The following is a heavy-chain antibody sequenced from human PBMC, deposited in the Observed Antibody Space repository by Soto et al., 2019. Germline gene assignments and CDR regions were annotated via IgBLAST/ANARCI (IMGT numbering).Heavy chain of an antibody. Sequence: QVQLVQSGAEVKKPGASVKVSCKASGYTFTSYAMHWVRQAPGQRLEWMGWINAGNGNTKYSQKFQGRVTITRDTSASTAYMELSSLRTEDTAVYYCARTLVGATPADYWGQVTLVTVSS. D-gene: IGHD1-26*01. CDR1: GYTFTSYA. CDR3: ARTLVGATPADY. V-gene: IGHV1-3*01. J-gene: IGHJ4*02. CDR2: INAGNGNT.